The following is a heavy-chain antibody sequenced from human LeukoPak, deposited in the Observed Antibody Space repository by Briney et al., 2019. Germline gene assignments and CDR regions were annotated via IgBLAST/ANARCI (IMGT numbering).Heavy chain of an antibody. CDR2: ISSDSSTT. CDR1: GFIFPSYS. J-gene: IGHJ6*02. CDR3: ARCCSGESIYYYGLDV. D-gene: IGHD2-15*01. V-gene: IGHV3-48*02. Sequence: GGSLRLSCAASGFIFPSYSMEWVRQAPGKGLEWVSYISSDSSTTYYAVSVKGRFTISRDNAKNSLYLEMNSLTDEDAAVYYCARCCSGESIYYYGLDVWGPGTMVTVSS.